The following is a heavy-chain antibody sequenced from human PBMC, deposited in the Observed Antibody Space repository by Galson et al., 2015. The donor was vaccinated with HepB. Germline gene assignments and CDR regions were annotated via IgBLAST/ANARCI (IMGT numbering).Heavy chain of an antibody. V-gene: IGHV1-18*01. CDR1: GYTFTSYG. CDR2: ISAYNGNT. CDR3: ARALIAVAVSPWFDP. Sequence: SVKVSCKASGYTFTSYGISWVRPAPGQGLEWMGWISAYNGNTNYAQKLQGRVTMTTDTSTSTAYMELRSLRSDDTAVYYCARALIAVAVSPWFDPWGQGTLVAVSS. D-gene: IGHD6-19*01. J-gene: IGHJ5*02.